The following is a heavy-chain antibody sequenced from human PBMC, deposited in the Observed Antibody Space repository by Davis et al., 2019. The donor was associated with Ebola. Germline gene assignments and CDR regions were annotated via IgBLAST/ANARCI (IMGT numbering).Heavy chain of an antibody. V-gene: IGHV4-34*01. CDR1: GGSFSGYY. Sequence: MPSETLSLTCAVYGGSFSGYYWSWIRQPPGKGLEWIGEINHSGSTNYNPSLKSRVTISVDTSKNQFSLKLSSVTAADTAVYYCARRGGYDFWSSYGVRFDPWGQGTLVTVSS. D-gene: IGHD3-3*01. CDR2: INHSGST. CDR3: ARRGGYDFWSSYGVRFDP. J-gene: IGHJ5*02.